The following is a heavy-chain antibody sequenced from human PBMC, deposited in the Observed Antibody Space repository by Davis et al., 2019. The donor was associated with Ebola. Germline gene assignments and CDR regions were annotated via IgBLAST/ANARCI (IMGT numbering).Heavy chain of an antibody. CDR1: GDSISGYY. CDR2: IYHSGST. D-gene: IGHD5-24*01. Sequence: PSETLSLTCTVSGDSISGYYWSWIRQSPGKGLEWIGYIYHSGSTNYNPSLESRLTMSIDVLKNQFSLNLISVTAADTAVYYCARVANGYMDPWGQGTLVTVSS. V-gene: IGHV4-59*01. CDR3: ARVANGYMDP. J-gene: IGHJ5*02.